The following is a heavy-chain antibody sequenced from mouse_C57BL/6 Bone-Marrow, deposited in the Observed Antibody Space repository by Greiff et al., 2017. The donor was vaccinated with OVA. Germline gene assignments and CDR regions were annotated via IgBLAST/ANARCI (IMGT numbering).Heavy chain of an antibody. V-gene: IGHV6-6*01. CDR2: IRNKANNPAT. CDR3: TRRHYSNFLYYFDY. Sequence: EVKVEESGGGLVQPGGSMKLSCAASGFTFSDAWMDWVRQSPEKGLEWVAEIRNKANNPATYYAESVKGRFTISRDDSKSSVYLQMNSLRAEDTGIYYGTRRHYSNFLYYFDYWGQGTTLTVSS. J-gene: IGHJ2*01. CDR1: GFTFSDAW. D-gene: IGHD2-5*01.